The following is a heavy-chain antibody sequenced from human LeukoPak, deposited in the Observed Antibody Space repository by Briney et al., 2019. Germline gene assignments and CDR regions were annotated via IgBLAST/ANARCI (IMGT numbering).Heavy chain of an antibody. D-gene: IGHD6-13*01. CDR1: GINFRSSG. Sequence: GGSLRLSCAASGINFRSSGMHWVRQAPGKGLEWVTFIQNDGSDKSYAASVKGRFTISRDNSRNTVYLHMNSLRADDTALYYCAREGGRAAAGRFDYWGQGTLVTVSS. CDR3: AREGGRAAAGRFDY. CDR2: IQNDGSDK. J-gene: IGHJ4*02. V-gene: IGHV3-30*02.